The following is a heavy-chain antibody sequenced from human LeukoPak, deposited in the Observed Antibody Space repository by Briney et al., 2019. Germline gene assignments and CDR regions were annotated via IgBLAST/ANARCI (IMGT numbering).Heavy chain of an antibody. V-gene: IGHV1-69*13. Sequence: GASVKVSCKASGYTFTSYGISWVRQAPGQGLEWMGGIIPIFGTANYAQKFQGRVTITADESTSTAYMELSSLRSEDTAVYYCATYNYYYDSSGYYDDYWGQGTLVTVSS. CDR2: IIPIFGTA. CDR3: ATYNYYYDSSGYYDDY. D-gene: IGHD3-22*01. CDR1: GYTFTSYG. J-gene: IGHJ4*02.